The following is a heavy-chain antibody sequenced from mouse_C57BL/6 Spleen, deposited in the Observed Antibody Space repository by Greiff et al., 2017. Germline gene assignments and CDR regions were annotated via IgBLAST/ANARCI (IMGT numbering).Heavy chain of an antibody. CDR2: IDPANGDT. V-gene: IGHV14-4*01. J-gene: IGHJ1*03. CDR1: GFNIKDDY. CDR3: TTGGNLYFDV. Sequence: EVKLQESGAELVRPGASVKLSCTASGFNIKDDYMHWVKQRPEQGLEWIGWIDPANGDTEYASKFQGKATITADTSSNTAYLQLSSLTSEDTAVYYCTTGGNLYFDVWGTGTTVTVSS.